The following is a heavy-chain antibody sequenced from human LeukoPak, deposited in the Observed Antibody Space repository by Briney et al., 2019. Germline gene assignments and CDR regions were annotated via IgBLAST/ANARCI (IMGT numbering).Heavy chain of an antibody. CDR2: IYYSGST. V-gene: IGHV4-39*07. CDR3: ARAIVGVAPFDY. CDR1: GGSISSSSYY. D-gene: IGHD1-26*01. Sequence: SEALSLTCPVSGGSISSSSYYWGWIRHPPGKGLEWIGSIYYSGSTYYNPSLKSRVTISVDTSKNQFSLKLSSVTAADTAVYYCARAIVGVAPFDYWGQGTLVTVSS. J-gene: IGHJ4*02.